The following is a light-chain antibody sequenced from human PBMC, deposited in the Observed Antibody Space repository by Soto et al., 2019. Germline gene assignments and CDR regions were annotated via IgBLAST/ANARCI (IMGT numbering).Light chain of an antibody. Sequence: QSALTQPASVSGSPGQSITISCTGTYSDVGAYNYVSWYQHHPGKVPRLIIHDVTDRPSGVSNRFSGSKSGDTASLTISGLLAEDEANYYCSSYTTSSRVVFGGGTKLTVL. V-gene: IGLV2-14*03. CDR2: DVT. J-gene: IGLJ2*01. CDR3: SSYTTSSRVV. CDR1: YSDVGAYNY.